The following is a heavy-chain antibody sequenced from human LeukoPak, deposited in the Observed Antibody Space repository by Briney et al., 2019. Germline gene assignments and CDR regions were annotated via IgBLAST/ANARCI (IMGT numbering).Heavy chain of an antibody. J-gene: IGHJ6*04. CDR2: IKSKTDGGTT. CDR3: AREGCSSTSCYRYYYYYYGMDV. D-gene: IGHD2-2*01. Sequence: GGSLRLSCAASGFTFSNAWMSWVRQAPGKGLEWVGRIKSKTDGGTTDYAAPVKGRFTISRDNAKNSLYLQMNSLRAEDTAVYYCAREGCSSTSCYRYYYYYYGMDVWGKGTTVTVSS. CDR1: GFTFSNAW. V-gene: IGHV3-15*01.